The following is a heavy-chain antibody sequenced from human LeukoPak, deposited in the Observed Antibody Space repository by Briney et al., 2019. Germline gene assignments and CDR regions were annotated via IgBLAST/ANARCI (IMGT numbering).Heavy chain of an antibody. J-gene: IGHJ4*02. D-gene: IGHD5-24*01. Sequence: PGGSLRLSCAVSGFSITNYWMTWVRQAPGKGLEWVANIKGDGSEKYYVDSVKGRFTISRDNDKNYLYLQMNSLRDEDTAVYYCAKGGARDGYKIWGQGILVTVSS. CDR1: GFSITNYW. CDR2: IKGDGSEK. V-gene: IGHV3-7*01. CDR3: AKGGARDGYKI.